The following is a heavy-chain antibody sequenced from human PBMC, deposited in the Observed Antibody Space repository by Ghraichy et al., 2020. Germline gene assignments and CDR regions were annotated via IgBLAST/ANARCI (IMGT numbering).Heavy chain of an antibody. Sequence: ASVKVSCKVSGYTLTELSMHWVRQAPGKGLEWMGGFDPEDGETIYAQKFQGRVTMTEDTSTDTAYMELSSLRSEDTAVYYCATKSLSAGAFDIWGQGTMVTVSS. D-gene: IGHD1-26*01. CDR1: GYTLTELS. CDR2: FDPEDGET. CDR3: ATKSLSAGAFDI. J-gene: IGHJ3*02. V-gene: IGHV1-24*01.